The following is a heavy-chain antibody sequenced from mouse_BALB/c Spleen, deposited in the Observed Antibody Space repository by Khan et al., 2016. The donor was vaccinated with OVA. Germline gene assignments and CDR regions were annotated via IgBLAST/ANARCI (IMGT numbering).Heavy chain of an antibody. V-gene: IGHV5-9-3*01. CDR1: GFTFSSYA. CDR2: ISSGGNYT. CDR3: ARPPITTVVATSYWFFDV. J-gene: IGHJ1*01. Sequence: EVKLEVSGGGLVQPGGSLKLSCAASGFTFSSYAMSWVRQTPEKRLEWVATISSGGNYTYYPDSVKGRFTISRDNAKSTLYLQMSSLRSEDTAMFYCARPPITTVVATSYWFFDVWGAGTTVTVSS. D-gene: IGHD1-1*01.